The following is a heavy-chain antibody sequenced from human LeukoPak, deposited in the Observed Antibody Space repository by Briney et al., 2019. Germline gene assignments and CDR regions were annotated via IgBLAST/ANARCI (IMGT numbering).Heavy chain of an antibody. CDR1: GFSFSTNS. CDR2: ISSSSSTI. V-gene: IGHV3-48*01. Sequence: GGSLRLSCAASGFSFSTNSMNWVRQAPGKGLEWVSYISSSSSTIHYADSVKGRFTISRDNAMNSLYLQMNSLRAEDTAVYYCARIYDFWSGYFDYWGQGTLVTVSS. J-gene: IGHJ4*02. D-gene: IGHD3-3*01. CDR3: ARIYDFWSGYFDY.